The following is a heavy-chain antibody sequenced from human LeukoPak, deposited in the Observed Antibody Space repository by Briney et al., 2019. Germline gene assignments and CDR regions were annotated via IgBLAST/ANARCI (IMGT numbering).Heavy chain of an antibody. CDR1: GFTFSSYW. J-gene: IGHJ6*03. CDR2: IKQDGSEK. D-gene: IGHD3-3*01. CDR3: ARAKVTYYDFWSGYTYYYYMDV. Sequence: GGSLRLSCAASGFTFSSYWRSWVRQAPGKGLEWLANIKQDGSEKYYVDSVKGRFTISRDNAKNSLYLQMNSLRAEDTAVYYCARAKVTYYDFWSGYTYYYYMDVWGKGTTVTVSS. V-gene: IGHV3-7*01.